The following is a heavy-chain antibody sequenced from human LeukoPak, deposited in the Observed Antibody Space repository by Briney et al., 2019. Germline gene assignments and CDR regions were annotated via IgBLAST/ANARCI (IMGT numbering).Heavy chain of an antibody. Sequence: PGGSLRLSCAASGFTFSSYGMHWVRQAPGKGLEWVAVIWYDGSKKYYADSVKGRFTISRDNSKNTLYLQMNSLRAEDTAVYYCARVLSQYYYYYGMDVWGQGTTVTVSS. V-gene: IGHV3-33*01. CDR2: IWYDGSKK. D-gene: IGHD3-10*01. CDR1: GFTFSSYG. J-gene: IGHJ6*02. CDR3: ARVLSQYYYYYGMDV.